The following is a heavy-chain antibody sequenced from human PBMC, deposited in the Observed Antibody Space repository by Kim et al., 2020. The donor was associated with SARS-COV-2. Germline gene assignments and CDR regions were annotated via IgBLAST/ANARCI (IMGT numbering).Heavy chain of an antibody. CDR2: ISGSGGST. D-gene: IGHD3-10*01. J-gene: IGHJ4*02. CDR3: AKFNGLAWLGAFNYFDY. V-gene: IGHV3-23*01. Sequence: GGSLRLSCAASGFTFSSYAMSWVRQAPGKGLEWVSAISGSGGSTYYADSVKGRFTISRDNSKNTLYLQMNSLRAEDTAVYYCAKFNGLAWLGAFNYFDYWGQGTLVTVSS. CDR1: GFTFSSYA.